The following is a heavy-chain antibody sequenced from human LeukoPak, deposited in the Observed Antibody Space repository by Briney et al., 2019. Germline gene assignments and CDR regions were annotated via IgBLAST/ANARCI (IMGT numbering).Heavy chain of an antibody. J-gene: IGHJ4*02. V-gene: IGHV3-53*01. D-gene: IGHD3-9*01. CDR1: GFTVSGNN. CDR2: IYSGGKT. Sequence: GGSLRLSCAASGFTVSGNNMTWVRQAPGKGLEWVSVIYSGGKTYYADSVKGRLTISRDNSKNTLYLQMNTLTAEDTAVYYCARLTGSYYFDYWGQGTLVTVSS. CDR3: ARLTGSYYFDY.